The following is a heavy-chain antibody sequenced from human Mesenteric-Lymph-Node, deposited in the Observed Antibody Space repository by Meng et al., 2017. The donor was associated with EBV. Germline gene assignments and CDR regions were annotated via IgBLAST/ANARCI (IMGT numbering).Heavy chain of an antibody. CDR3: AKGDGFWKANWFDS. Sequence: VQLVESGGGLVQPGGSLRLSCAASGFTFSSYAMSWVRQAPGKGLEWVSSISGSTSDTFYADSVKGRFTISRDNSKNTLYLQMNSLRAEDTAIYYCAKGDGFWKANWFDSWGQGTLVTVSS. J-gene: IGHJ5*01. CDR2: ISGSTSDT. V-gene: IGHV3-23*04. CDR1: GFTFSSYA. D-gene: IGHD3-3*01.